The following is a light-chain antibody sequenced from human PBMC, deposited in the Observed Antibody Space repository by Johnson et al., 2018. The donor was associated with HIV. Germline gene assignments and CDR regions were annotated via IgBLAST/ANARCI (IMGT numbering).Light chain of an antibody. Sequence: QSVLTQPPSVSAAPGQRVTISCSGSSFNIGINFVSWYQQVPGTAPKLLICESNKRPSGIPNRFSGSKSGTSATLGITGLQTGDEADYYCGTWESRLSVYVFGTWTKVTVL. J-gene: IGLJ1*01. CDR1: SFNIGINF. CDR2: ESN. CDR3: GTWESRLSVYV. V-gene: IGLV1-51*02.